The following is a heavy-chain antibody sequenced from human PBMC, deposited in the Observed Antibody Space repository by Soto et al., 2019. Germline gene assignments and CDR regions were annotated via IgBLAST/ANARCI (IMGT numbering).Heavy chain of an antibody. J-gene: IGHJ4*02. CDR3: AKERFGTAVEY. CDR2: IRGGGHAT. Sequence: EVQLLESGGGLVQPGGSLRLSCAASGFTFSAYAMSWVRQAPGKGLEWVSTIRGGGHATYYADSVKGRFTISRDTSKNTLYLQMNIVRADDTAIYYCAKERFGTAVEYWGQGSQVTVST. D-gene: IGHD3-3*01. V-gene: IGHV3-23*01. CDR1: GFTFSAYA.